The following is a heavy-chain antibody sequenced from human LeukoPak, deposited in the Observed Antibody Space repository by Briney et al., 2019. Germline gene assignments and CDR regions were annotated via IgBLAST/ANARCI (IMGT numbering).Heavy chain of an antibody. J-gene: IGHJ5*02. CDR1: GGSFSGYY. V-gene: IGHV4-34*01. CDR3: ARVDYSKHWFDP. Sequence: PSETLSLTCAVYGGSFSGYYWSWIRQPPGKGLEWIGEINHSGSTNYNPSLKSRVTISVDTSKNQFSLKLSSVTAADTAVYYCARVDYSKHWFDPWGQGTLVTVSS. CDR2: INHSGST. D-gene: IGHD4-11*01.